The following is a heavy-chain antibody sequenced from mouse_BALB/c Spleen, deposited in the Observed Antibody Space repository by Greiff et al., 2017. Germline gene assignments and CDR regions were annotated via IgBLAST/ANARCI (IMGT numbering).Heavy chain of an antibody. V-gene: IGHV5-6*01. J-gene: IGHJ3*01. D-gene: IGHD3-2*01. CDR3: ARHRGDSSGARFAY. Sequence: EVKLVESGGDLVKPGGSLKLSCAASGFTFSSYGMSWVRQTPDKRLEWVATISSGGSYTYYPDSVRGRFTTSRDNAKNTLYLQMSSLKSEDTAMYYCARHRGDSSGARFAYWGQGTLVTVSA. CDR2: ISSGGSYT. CDR1: GFTFSSYG.